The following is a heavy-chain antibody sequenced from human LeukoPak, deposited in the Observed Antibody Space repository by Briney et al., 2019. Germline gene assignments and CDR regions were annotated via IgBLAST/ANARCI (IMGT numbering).Heavy chain of an antibody. V-gene: IGHV3-7*05. CDR1: GITFGSYW. D-gene: IGHD6-19*01. CDR3: ARGRMAVAGSYEY. J-gene: IGHJ4*02. Sequence: PGGSLRLSCAASGITFGSYWMTWVRQAPGKGLECLGNTKPDGSEKHYVDSVEGRFTISRDNAKNSLFLEMNSLRAEDTAVYYCARGRMAVAGSYEYWGQGTLVTVSS. CDR2: TKPDGSEK.